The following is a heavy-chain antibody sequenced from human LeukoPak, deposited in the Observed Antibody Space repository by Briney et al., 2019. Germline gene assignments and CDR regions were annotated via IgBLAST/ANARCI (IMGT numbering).Heavy chain of an antibody. Sequence: GRSLRLSCAASGFTFSSYAMHWVRQAPGKGLEWVALISYDGTNKYYADSVKGRFTISRDNSKNTLYLQMNSLRAEDTAVYYCARRWGSYFDYWGQGTLVTVSS. J-gene: IGHJ4*02. V-gene: IGHV3-30*04. CDR1: GFTFSSYA. D-gene: IGHD7-27*01. CDR3: ARRWGSYFDY. CDR2: ISYDGTNK.